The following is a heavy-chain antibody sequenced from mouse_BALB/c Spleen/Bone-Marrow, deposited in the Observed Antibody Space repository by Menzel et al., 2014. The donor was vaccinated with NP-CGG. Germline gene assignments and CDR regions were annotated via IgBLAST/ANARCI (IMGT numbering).Heavy chain of an antibody. CDR3: ATYYRYDRRSAY. CDR2: IDPANGNT. Sequence: VQLKDSGAELVKPGASVKLSCTASGFNIKDTYMHWVKQRPEQGLEWIGRIDPANGNTKYDPKFQGKATITADTSSNTAYLQLSSLTSEDTAVYYCATYYRYDRRSAYWGQGTLVTVS. J-gene: IGHJ3*01. V-gene: IGHV14-3*02. D-gene: IGHD2-14*01. CDR1: GFNIKDTY.